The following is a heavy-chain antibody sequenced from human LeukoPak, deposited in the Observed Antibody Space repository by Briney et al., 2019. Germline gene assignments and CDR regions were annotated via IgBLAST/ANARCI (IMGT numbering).Heavy chain of an antibody. CDR1: GGSISSGGYY. V-gene: IGHV4-31*03. D-gene: IGHD3-3*01. CDR3: ARVWSAYYDFWSGVPYGMDV. Sequence: SETLSLTCTVSGGSISSGGYYWSWIRQHPGKGLEWIGYIYYSGSTYYNPSLKSRVTISVDTSKNQFSLKLSSVTAADTAVYYCARVWSAYYDFWSGVPYGMDVWGQGTTVTVSS. CDR2: IYYSGST. J-gene: IGHJ6*02.